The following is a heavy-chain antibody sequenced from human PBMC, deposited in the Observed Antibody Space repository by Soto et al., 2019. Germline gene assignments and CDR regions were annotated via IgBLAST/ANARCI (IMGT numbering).Heavy chain of an antibody. CDR2: ISGSGDST. J-gene: IGHJ1*01. V-gene: IGHV3-23*01. Sequence: GSLILSCAASGFTFSSYAMSWVRQAPGKGLEWVSGISGSGDSTYYADSVKGRFTISRDNSKNTLYLQMNSLRAEDTAVYYCAKGVPGIAVAGTGYFQHWGQGTLVTVSS. CDR3: AKGVPGIAVAGTGYFQH. D-gene: IGHD6-19*01. CDR1: GFTFSSYA.